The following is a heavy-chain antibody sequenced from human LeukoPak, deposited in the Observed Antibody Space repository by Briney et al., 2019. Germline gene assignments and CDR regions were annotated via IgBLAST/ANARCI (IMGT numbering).Heavy chain of an antibody. CDR3: ARDPGSSGWYVV. CDR2: IYTSGST. V-gene: IGHV4-61*02. CDR1: GGSISSGSYY. D-gene: IGHD6-19*01. Sequence: SQTLSLTCTVSGGSISSGSYYWSWIRQPAGKGLEWIGRIYTSGSTNYNPSLKSRVTISVDTSKNQFSLKLSSVTAADTAVYYCARDPGSSGWYVVWGQGTLVTVSS. J-gene: IGHJ4*02.